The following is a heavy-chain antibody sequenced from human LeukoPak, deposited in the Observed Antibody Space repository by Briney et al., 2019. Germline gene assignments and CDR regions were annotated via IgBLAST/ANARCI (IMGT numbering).Heavy chain of an antibody. CDR1: GFTVSSNY. Sequence: GGSLRLSCAASGFTVSSNYMSWVCQAPGKGLEWVSIIYSGGSTYYADSVKGRFTISRDNSKNTLYLQMNSLRAEDTAVYYCAKAPWTDYWGQGTLVTVSS. CDR3: AKAPWTDY. D-gene: IGHD3/OR15-3a*01. V-gene: IGHV3-66*01. J-gene: IGHJ4*02. CDR2: IYSGGST.